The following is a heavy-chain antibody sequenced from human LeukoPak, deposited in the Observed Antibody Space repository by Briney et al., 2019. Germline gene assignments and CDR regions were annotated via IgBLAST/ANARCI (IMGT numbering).Heavy chain of an antibody. CDR2: IIPIFGTA. CDR3: ARLESIAARRGDY. J-gene: IGHJ4*02. D-gene: IGHD6-6*01. CDR1: GGTFSSYA. Sequence: SVKVSCKASGGTFSSYAISWVRQAPGQGLEWMGGIIPIFGTANYAQKFQGRVTITADESTSTAYMELSSLRSEDTAVYYCARLESIAARRGDYWGPGTLVTVSS. V-gene: IGHV1-69*13.